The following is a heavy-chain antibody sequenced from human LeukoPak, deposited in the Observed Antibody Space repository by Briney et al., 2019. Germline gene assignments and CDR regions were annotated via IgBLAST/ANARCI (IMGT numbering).Heavy chain of an antibody. CDR3: ARGNYYDSSGHSSAFDI. CDR1: GGSISSCY. D-gene: IGHD3-22*01. Sequence: SETPSLTCTVSGGSISSCYWSWIRQPAGKGLEWIGRIYTSGSTNYNPSLKSRVTMSVDTSKNQFSLKLSSVTAADTAVYYCARGNYYDSSGHSSAFDIWGQGTMVTVSS. J-gene: IGHJ3*02. V-gene: IGHV4-4*07. CDR2: IYTSGST.